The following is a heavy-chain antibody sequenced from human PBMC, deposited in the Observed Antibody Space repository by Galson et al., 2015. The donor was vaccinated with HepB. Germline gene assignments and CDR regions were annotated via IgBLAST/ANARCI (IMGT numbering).Heavy chain of an antibody. J-gene: IGHJ4*02. Sequence: SLRLSCAASGFTFSNYWMHWVRLAPGKGLVWVSRINSDASNTIYADSVKGRFTISRDNAKNTLYLQMNSLRADDTAVYYCAKSGRYCSGGGCYGGHQLDSWVQGTLVTVSS. CDR1: GFTFSNYW. V-gene: IGHV3-74*01. CDR2: INSDASNT. D-gene: IGHD2-15*01. CDR3: AKSGRYCSGGGCYGGHQLDS.